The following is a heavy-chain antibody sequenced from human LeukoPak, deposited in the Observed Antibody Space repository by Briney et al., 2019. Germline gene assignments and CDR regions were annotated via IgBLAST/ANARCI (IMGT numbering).Heavy chain of an antibody. CDR2: IYTSGST. CDR1: GVSISRYY. Sequence: SETLSLTCTVSGVSISRYYWSWIRQPAGKGLEWIGRIYTSGSTNYNPSLKSRVTISVGKSKNQLSLKLSSVTAADTAVYYCARGSLRNYYYYYMDVWGKGTTVTVSS. J-gene: IGHJ6*03. V-gene: IGHV4-4*07. D-gene: IGHD3-16*01. CDR3: ARGSLRNYYYYYMDV.